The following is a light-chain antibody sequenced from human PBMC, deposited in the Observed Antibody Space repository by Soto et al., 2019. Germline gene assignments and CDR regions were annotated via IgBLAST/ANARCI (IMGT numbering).Light chain of an antibody. CDR2: GVS. J-gene: IGLJ2*01. Sequence: QFALTQPASVSGSPGQSSTISCTGTSSDIGGYNYVSWYQQYPGKAPKLMIFGVSDRPSGVSNRFSGSKSGTTASLTISGLQAEDEADYYCSSYKTSSTVVVLGGGTQLTVL. CDR3: SSYKTSSTVVV. V-gene: IGLV2-14*01. CDR1: SSDIGGYNY.